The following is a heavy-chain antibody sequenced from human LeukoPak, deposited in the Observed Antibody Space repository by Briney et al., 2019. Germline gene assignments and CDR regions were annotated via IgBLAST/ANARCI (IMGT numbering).Heavy chain of an antibody. CDR1: GYTFTSYD. D-gene: IGHD2-21*02. J-gene: IGHJ4*02. V-gene: IGHV1-8*01. CDR3: ARGGIVVVTARPYYFDY. Sequence: ASVKVSCKASGYTFTSYDINWVRQATGQGLEWMGWMNPNSGNTGYAQKFQGRVTMTRNTSISTAYMELSSLRSEDTAVHYCARGGIVVVTARPYYFDYWGQGTLVTVSS. CDR2: MNPNSGNT.